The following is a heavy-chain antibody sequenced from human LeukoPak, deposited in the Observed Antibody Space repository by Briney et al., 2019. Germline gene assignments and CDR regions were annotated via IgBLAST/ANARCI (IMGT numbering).Heavy chain of an antibody. CDR1: RGTFSSFA. CDR3: ARELEVPTVVESAFDI. J-gene: IGHJ3*02. CDR2: IIPILGMT. D-gene: IGHD2-2*01. Sequence: GASVEVSCKPSRGTFSSFAIGWMRQTPGQGPEWVGRIIPILGMTNYAQKFQGRVSISADKPTNTVSMELSNLRSEDSGVYYCARELEVPTVVESAFDIWGQGTMVTVSS. V-gene: IGHV1-69*04.